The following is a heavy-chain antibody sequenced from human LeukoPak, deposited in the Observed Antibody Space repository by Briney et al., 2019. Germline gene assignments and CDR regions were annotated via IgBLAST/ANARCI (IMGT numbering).Heavy chain of an antibody. Sequence: SETLSLTCTASGVSISSSSYYWSWIRPPAGKGLEWIGRIYTSGSSNYNPSLKRRVTVSVDTSKNQFSLKLSSVAAADTAVYYCARDLYGYYWFDPWGQGTLVTVSS. CDR2: IYTSGSS. V-gene: IGHV4-61*02. CDR3: ARDLYGYYWFDP. J-gene: IGHJ5*02. CDR1: GVSISSSSYY. D-gene: IGHD5-18*01.